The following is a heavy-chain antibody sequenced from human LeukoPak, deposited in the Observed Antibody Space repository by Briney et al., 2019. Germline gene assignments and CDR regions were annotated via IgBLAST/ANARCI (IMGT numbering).Heavy chain of an antibody. V-gene: IGHV4-34*01. CDR1: GGSFSGYD. Sequence: PSETLSLTCAVYGGSFSGYDWNWIRKPPGRGLEWIGEISHSGSTNYNPSLKSRVTISVDTSKNQFSLKLTSVTAADTAVYYCARGLISYSSGWYVNYWGQGTLVTVYS. CDR3: ARGLISYSSGWYVNY. CDR2: ISHSGST. J-gene: IGHJ4*02. D-gene: IGHD6-19*01.